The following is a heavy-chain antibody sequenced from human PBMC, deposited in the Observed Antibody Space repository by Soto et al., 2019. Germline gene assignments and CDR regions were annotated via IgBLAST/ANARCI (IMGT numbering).Heavy chain of an antibody. J-gene: IGHJ6*02. Sequence: PGGSLRLSCAASGFTFSSYLMSWVRQAPGKGLEWVANIKQDGSEKYYVDSVKGRFTISRDNAKNSLYLQMNSLRAEDTAVYYCARTHIAAAGKDTNYYYYYGMDVWGQGTTVTVSS. V-gene: IGHV3-7*01. CDR1: GFTFSSYL. CDR3: ARTHIAAAGKDTNYYYYYGMDV. D-gene: IGHD6-13*01. CDR2: IKQDGSEK.